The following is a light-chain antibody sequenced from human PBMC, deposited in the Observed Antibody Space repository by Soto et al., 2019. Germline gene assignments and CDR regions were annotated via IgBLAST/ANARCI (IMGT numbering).Light chain of an antibody. Sequence: QSVLAQPPSASGSPGQSVAISCTGTSSDVGGYDYVSWYQQHPGKAPKLMIYEVTKRPPGVPDRFSGSKSGNTASLTVSGLQAEDEADYYCCSYAGNHDYVFGTGTKVTVL. CDR2: EVT. V-gene: IGLV2-8*01. J-gene: IGLJ1*01. CDR3: CSYAGNHDYV. CDR1: SSDVGGYDY.